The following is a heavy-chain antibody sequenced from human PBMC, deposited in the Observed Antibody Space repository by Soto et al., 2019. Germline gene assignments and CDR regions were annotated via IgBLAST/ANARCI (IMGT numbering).Heavy chain of an antibody. CDR3: ARVRFGEWGYAMDV. CDR2: ISSSGSSI. CDR1: GLTFSDCY. D-gene: IGHD3-10*01. J-gene: IGHJ6*02. V-gene: IGHV3-11*01. Sequence: QVQLVESGGVLVKPGGPLRLSCAASGLTFSDCYMNWIRQAPGKGQEWVSYISSSGSSINYAGSVKGRFPISRDNAKNSLYLQMNSLRAEDTAMYYCARVRFGEWGYAMDVWGQGTTVTVSS.